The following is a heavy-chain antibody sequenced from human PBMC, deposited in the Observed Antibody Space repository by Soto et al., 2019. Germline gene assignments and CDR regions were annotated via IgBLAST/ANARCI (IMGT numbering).Heavy chain of an antibody. Sequence: GASVQGSCKGFGYSPIELSVDCVSQAPEKGREWMGGFDPEDGETIYAQKLQGRVTMTEDTSTDTAYMELSSLRSEDTAVYYCATADLIFGVVIDRRYYYLDVWGKGTTVTVSS. D-gene: IGHD3-3*01. CDR1: GYSPIELS. CDR2: FDPEDGET. J-gene: IGHJ6*03. V-gene: IGHV1-24*01. CDR3: ATADLIFGVVIDRRYYYLDV.